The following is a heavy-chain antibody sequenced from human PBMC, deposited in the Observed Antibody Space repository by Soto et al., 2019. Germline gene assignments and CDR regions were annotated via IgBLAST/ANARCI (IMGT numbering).Heavy chain of an antibody. CDR1: GGYISSYY. Sequence: SEILSLTCTVSGGYISSYYWSWIRQPPGKGLEWIGYIYYSGSTNYNPSLKSRVTISVDTSKNQFSLKLSSVTAADTGLYYCTTDVPSAWDDYWGQGTLVTVSS. J-gene: IGHJ4*02. CDR3: TTDVPSAWDDY. D-gene: IGHD6-19*01. V-gene: IGHV4-59*01. CDR2: IYYSGST.